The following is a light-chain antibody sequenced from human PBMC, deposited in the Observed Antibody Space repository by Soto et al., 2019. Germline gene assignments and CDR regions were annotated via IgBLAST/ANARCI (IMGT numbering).Light chain of an antibody. V-gene: IGLV2-14*03. J-gene: IGLJ1*01. Sequence: QSVLTQPASVSDSPGQSITISCIGTSSDIGSSDHVSWHQQHPGRAPKLIIYEVTDRPSGVSNRFSGSKSGNTASLTISGLQAEDEADYYCSSFTSTSTRLFGSGTKVTVL. CDR2: EVT. CDR3: SSFTSTSTRL. CDR1: SSDIGSSDH.